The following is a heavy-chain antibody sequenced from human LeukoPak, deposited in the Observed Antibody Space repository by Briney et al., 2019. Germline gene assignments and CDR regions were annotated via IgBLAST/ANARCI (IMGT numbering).Heavy chain of an antibody. CDR2: ISGSGGST. V-gene: IGHV3-23*01. D-gene: IGHD3-10*01. Sequence: GGSLRLSCAASGFTFSSYGMHWVRQAPGKGLEWVSAISGSGGSTYYADSVKGRFTISRDNSKNTLYLQMNSLRAEDTAVYYCAKGVYYYGSGSYPYYFDYWGQGTLVTVSS. CDR3: AKGVYYYGSGSYPYYFDY. CDR1: GFTFSSYG. J-gene: IGHJ4*02.